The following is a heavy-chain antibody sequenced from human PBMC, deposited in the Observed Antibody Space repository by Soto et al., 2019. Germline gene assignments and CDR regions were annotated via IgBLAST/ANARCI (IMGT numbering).Heavy chain of an antibody. CDR1: GFTFNNYA. V-gene: IGHV3-23*01. J-gene: IGHJ4*02. CDR2: ISGGGDTT. D-gene: IGHD7-27*01. CDR3: XXXXXXXXXLTPRVDF. Sequence: EVQLLESGGGLVQPGGSLRLSCAASGFTFNNYAMTWVRQAPGKGLEWVSAISGGGDTTSYAASVKGRFTASRDVSXXXXXXXXXXXXXXXXXXXXXXXXXXXXXXLTPRVDFWGQGTLVTVSS.